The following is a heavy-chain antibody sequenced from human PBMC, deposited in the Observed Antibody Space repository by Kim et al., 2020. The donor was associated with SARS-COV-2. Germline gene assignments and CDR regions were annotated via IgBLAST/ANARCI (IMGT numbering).Heavy chain of an antibody. Sequence: ASVKVSCKASGYTFTSYGISWVRQAPGQGLEWMGWISAYNGNTNYAQKLQDRVTMTTDTSTSTAYMELRSLRSDDTAVYYCARDTHSSGWYWSYYYYGMDVWGQGTTVTVSS. J-gene: IGHJ6*02. CDR2: ISAYNGNT. CDR1: GYTFTSYG. D-gene: IGHD6-19*01. CDR3: ARDTHSSGWYWSYYYYGMDV. V-gene: IGHV1-18*01.